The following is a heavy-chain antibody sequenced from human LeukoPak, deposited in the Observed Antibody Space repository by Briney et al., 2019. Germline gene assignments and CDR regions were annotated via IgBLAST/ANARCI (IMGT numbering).Heavy chain of an antibody. CDR2: FDPEDGET. Sequence: GASVKVSCKVSGYTLTELSMHWVRQAPGKGLEWMGGFDPEDGETIYAQKFQGRVTMTEDTSTDTAYMELSSLRSDDTAVYYCARGKITMIVDGSFDYWSQGTLVTVSS. V-gene: IGHV1-24*01. CDR3: ARGKITMIVDGSFDY. J-gene: IGHJ4*02. CDR1: GYTLTELS. D-gene: IGHD3-22*01.